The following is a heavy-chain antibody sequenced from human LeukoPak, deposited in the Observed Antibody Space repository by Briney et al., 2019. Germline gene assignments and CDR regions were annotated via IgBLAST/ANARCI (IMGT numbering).Heavy chain of an antibody. CDR1: GGSFSGYY. Sequence: SETLSLTCAVYGGSFSGYYWSWIRQPPGKGLEWIGEINHSGSTNYNPSLKSRVTTSVDTSKNQFSLKLSSVTAADTAVYYCARPTTPHPPWWFDPWGQGTLVTVSS. D-gene: IGHD4-11*01. J-gene: IGHJ5*02. CDR3: ARPTTPHPPWWFDP. V-gene: IGHV4-34*01. CDR2: INHSGST.